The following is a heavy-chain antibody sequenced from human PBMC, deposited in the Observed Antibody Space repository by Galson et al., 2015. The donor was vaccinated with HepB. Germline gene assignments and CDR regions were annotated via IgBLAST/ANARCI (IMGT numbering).Heavy chain of an antibody. D-gene: IGHD6-25*01. V-gene: IGHV3-11*01. J-gene: IGHJ5*02. CDR1: GFTFSDYY. CDR2: ISDSGDTI. Sequence: LRLSCAASGFTFSDYYMTWIRQAPGKGLEWISYISDSGDTIYYADSVRGRFTISRDNANNSLYLQMNSLRDEDTAVYYRARAALGWFDPWGQGTLVTVSS. CDR3: ARAALGWFDP.